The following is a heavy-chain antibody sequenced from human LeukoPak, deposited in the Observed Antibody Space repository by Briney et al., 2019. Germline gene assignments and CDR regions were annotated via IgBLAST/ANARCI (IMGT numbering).Heavy chain of an antibody. Sequence: GGSLRLSCAASGFTFDDYAMHWVRQAPGKGLEWVSLISGDGGSTYYAHSVKGRFTISRDNSKNSLYLQTNSLRTEDTALYYCAKDIHYYYDSSGYPAYWGQGTLVTVSS. CDR2: ISGDGGST. J-gene: IGHJ4*02. CDR3: AKDIHYYYDSSGYPAY. V-gene: IGHV3-43*02. CDR1: GFTFDDYA. D-gene: IGHD3-22*01.